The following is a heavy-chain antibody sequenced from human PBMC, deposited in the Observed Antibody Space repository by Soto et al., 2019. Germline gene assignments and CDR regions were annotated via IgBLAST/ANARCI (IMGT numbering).Heavy chain of an antibody. J-gene: IGHJ6*02. D-gene: IGHD3-10*01. CDR1: GGTFSSYA. Sequence: QVQLVQSGAEVKKPGSSVKVSCKASGGTFSSYAISWVRQAPGQGLEWMGGIVPIFGTANYAQKFQGRVTITADESTSTAYMELSSLRSEDTAVYYCARDRYYYSSGSPQMDVWGQGTTVTVSS. CDR3: ARDRYYYSSGSPQMDV. CDR2: IVPIFGTA. V-gene: IGHV1-69*12.